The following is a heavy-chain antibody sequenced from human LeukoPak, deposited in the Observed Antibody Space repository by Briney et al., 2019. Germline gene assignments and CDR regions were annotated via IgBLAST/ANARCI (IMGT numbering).Heavy chain of an antibody. Sequence: PGGSLRLSCAASGFTFSSYGMHWVRQAPGKGLEWVAVISYDGSNKYYADSVKGRFTISRDNSKNTLYLQMNSLRAEDTAVYYCARDRATTKVFDYWGQGTLVTVSS. J-gene: IGHJ4*02. CDR2: ISYDGSNK. D-gene: IGHD1-26*01. CDR3: ARDRATTKVFDY. CDR1: GFTFSSYG. V-gene: IGHV3-30*03.